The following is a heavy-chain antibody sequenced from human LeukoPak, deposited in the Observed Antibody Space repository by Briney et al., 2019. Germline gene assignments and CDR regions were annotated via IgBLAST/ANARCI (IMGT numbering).Heavy chain of an antibody. V-gene: IGHV1-24*01. Sequence: APVKVSCEVSGYTLTELSMHWVRQAPGKGLEWMGGFDPEDGETIYAQKFQGRVTMTEDTSTDTAYMELSSLRSEDAAVYYCATAGSSTSLSYYYYMDVWGKGTTVTVSS. CDR2: FDPEDGET. CDR1: GYTLTELS. CDR3: ATAGSSTSLSYYYYMDV. J-gene: IGHJ6*03. D-gene: IGHD2-2*01.